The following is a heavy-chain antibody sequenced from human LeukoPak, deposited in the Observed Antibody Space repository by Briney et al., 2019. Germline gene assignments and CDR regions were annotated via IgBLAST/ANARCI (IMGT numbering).Heavy chain of an antibody. J-gene: IGHJ5*02. CDR1: GFTFSSYW. V-gene: IGHV3-7*01. Sequence: GGSLRLSCAASGFTFSSYWMSWVRQAPGKGLEWVANIKQDGSEKYYVDSVKGRFTISRDNAKNSLYLQMNSLRAEATAVYYGAREGDCSSTSCYQTINHWGQGTLVTVSS. D-gene: IGHD2-2*01. CDR2: IKQDGSEK. CDR3: AREGDCSSTSCYQTINH.